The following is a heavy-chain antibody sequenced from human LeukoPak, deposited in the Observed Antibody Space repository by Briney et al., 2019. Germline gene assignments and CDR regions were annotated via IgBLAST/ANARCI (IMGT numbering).Heavy chain of an antibody. CDR2: ISSSSSYI. D-gene: IGHD6-19*01. CDR1: GFTFSSYS. CDR3: ARDQVEQWSGVAWYIDY. V-gene: IGHV3-21*01. J-gene: IGHJ4*02. Sequence: PGGSLRLSCAASGFTFSSYSMNWVRQAPGKGLEWVSSISSSSSYIYYADSVKGRFTISRDNAKNSLYLQMNSLRAEDTAVYYCARDQVEQWSGVAWYIDYWGQGTLVTVSS.